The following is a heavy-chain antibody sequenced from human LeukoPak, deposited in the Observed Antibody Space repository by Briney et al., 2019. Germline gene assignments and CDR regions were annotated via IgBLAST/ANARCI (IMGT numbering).Heavy chain of an antibody. CDR2: IYYSGST. Sequence: PSETLSLTCTVSGGSISSYYWSWIRQPPGKGLEWIGYIYYSGSTNYNPSLKSRVTISVDTPKNQSSLKLSSVTAADTAVYYCARGGYSYGYGYWGQGTLVTVSS. CDR3: ARGGYSYGYGY. V-gene: IGHV4-59*01. D-gene: IGHD5-18*01. J-gene: IGHJ4*02. CDR1: GGSISSYY.